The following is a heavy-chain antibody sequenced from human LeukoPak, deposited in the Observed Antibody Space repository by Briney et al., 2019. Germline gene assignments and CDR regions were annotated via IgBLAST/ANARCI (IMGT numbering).Heavy chain of an antibody. CDR2: IIPIFGTA. Sequence: ASVKVSCKASGYTFTGYYIHWVRQAPGQGLEWMGGIIPIFGTANYAQKFQGRVTITADESTSTAYMELSSLRSEDTAVYYCARGMVTWFDPWGQGTLVTVSS. D-gene: IGHD5-18*01. J-gene: IGHJ5*02. CDR1: GYTFTGYY. V-gene: IGHV1-69*13. CDR3: ARGMVTWFDP.